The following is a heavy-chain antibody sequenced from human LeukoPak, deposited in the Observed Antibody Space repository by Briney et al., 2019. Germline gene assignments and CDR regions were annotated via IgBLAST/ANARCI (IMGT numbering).Heavy chain of an antibody. V-gene: IGHV1-18*01. J-gene: IGHJ4*02. CDR2: ISAYNGNT. CDR1: GGTFSSYA. CDR3: ARDPNGGYSDY. D-gene: IGHD3-10*01. Sequence: APVKVSCKASGGTFSSYAISWVRQAPGQGLEWMGWISAYNGNTNYAQKLQGSVTMTTDTSTSTAYMELRSLRSDDTAVYYCARDPNGGYSDYWGQGTLVTVSS.